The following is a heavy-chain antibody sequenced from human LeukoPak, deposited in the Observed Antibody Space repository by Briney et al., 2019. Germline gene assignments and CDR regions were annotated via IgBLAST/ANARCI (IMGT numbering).Heavy chain of an antibody. CDR2: IYSNGNT. CDR1: GFTVSITY. J-gene: IGHJ6*03. V-gene: IGHV3-53*01. CDR3: ASSNGAPTDTHYYYMNV. D-gene: IGHD4-11*01. Sequence: GGSLRLSCEASGFTVSITYMSWVRQAPGKGLEWVSAIYSNGNTYYTDSVKGRFTISRDNSRNTLDLQMNSLRAEDTAVYYCASSNGAPTDTHYYYMNVWGKGTTVSVSS.